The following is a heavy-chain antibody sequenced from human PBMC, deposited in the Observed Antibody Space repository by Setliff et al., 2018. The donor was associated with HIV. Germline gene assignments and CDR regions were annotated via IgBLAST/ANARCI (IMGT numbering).Heavy chain of an antibody. CDR1: GYSFSNCA. D-gene: IGHD2-15*01. CDR2: INAGSGNT. CDR3: ARVRCSGANCFLWFDF. Sequence: ASVKVSCKAPGYSFSNCAIHWVRQAPGQRLEWLGWINAGSGNTRYSQKFQDRLTITRDTAERTDYMELSSLKSEDTAVYYCARVRCSGANCFLWFDFWGQGPPVTVSS. J-gene: IGHJ4*02. V-gene: IGHV1-3*01.